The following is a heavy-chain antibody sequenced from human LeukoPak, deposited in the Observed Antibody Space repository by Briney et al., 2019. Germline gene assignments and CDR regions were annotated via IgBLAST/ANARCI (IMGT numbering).Heavy chain of an antibody. CDR3: ARFSSGCSTSSCYLTY. V-gene: IGHV4-59*11. CDR2: IHDTGST. Sequence: SETLSLTCSVSGGSLSSHYWSWIRQPPGKGLELIGHIHDTGSTFYNPSLRGRVTISLDTSNNRFSLKLSSMTAADTAVYYCARFSSGCSTSSCYLTYWGQGTLVTVS. J-gene: IGHJ4*02. CDR1: GGSLSSHY. D-gene: IGHD2-2*01.